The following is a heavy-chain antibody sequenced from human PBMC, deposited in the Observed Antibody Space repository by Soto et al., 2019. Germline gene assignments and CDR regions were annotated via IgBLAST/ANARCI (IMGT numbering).Heavy chain of an antibody. CDR3: AKTVRGDIVVVVAAAEYDY. J-gene: IGHJ4*02. CDR2: ISGSGGST. V-gene: IGHV3-23*01. Sequence: EVQLLESGGGLVQPGGSLRLSCAASGFTFSSYAMSWVRQAPGKGLEWVSAISGSGGSTYYADSVKGRFTISRDNSKNTLYLPMNSLRAEDTAVYYCAKTVRGDIVVVVAAAEYDYWGQGTLVTVSS. CDR1: GFTFSSYA. D-gene: IGHD2-15*01.